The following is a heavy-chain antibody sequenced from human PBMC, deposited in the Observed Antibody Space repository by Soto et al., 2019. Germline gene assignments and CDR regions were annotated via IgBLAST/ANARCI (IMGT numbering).Heavy chain of an antibody. J-gene: IGHJ6*03. Sequence: PSETLSLTCTVSGGSISSYFWSWIRQPPGKGLEWIGYIYYSGSTNYNPSLKSRVTMSVDTSKNQFSLRLSSVTAADTAVYYCARDGHLGELPANYDYYYMDVWAKGTTVTVSS. D-gene: IGHD3-16*01. CDR1: GGSISSYF. CDR2: IYYSGST. V-gene: IGHV4-59*01. CDR3: ARDGHLGELPANYDYYYMDV.